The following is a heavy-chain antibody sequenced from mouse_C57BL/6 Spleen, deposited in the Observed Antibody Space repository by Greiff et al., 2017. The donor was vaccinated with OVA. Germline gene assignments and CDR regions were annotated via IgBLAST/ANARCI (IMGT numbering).Heavy chain of an antibody. CDR3: ARGDGREAMDY. CDR2: INPSSGYT. J-gene: IGHJ4*01. V-gene: IGHV1-4*01. D-gene: IGHD1-1*01. CDR1: GYTFTSYT. Sequence: VQLQESGAELARPGASVKMSCKASGYTFTSYTMHWVKQRPGQGLEWIGYINPSSGYTKYNQKFKDKATLTADKSSSTAYMQLSSLTSEDSAVDYCARGDGREAMDYWGQGTSVTVSA.